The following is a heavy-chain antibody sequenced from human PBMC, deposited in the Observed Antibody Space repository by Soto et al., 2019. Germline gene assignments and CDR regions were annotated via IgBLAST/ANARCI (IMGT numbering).Heavy chain of an antibody. CDR3: VSSGRVVAGMDV. CDR2: INAANGNT. J-gene: IGHJ6*02. V-gene: IGHV1-3*01. Sequence: QVQLVQSGAEVKKPGASVKVSCKASGYSVTSYTMHWVRQATGQRLEWMGWINAANGNTKYSQTFQGRVTVTRSTSASIAYMELSSLTSDDTAVYYCVSSGRVVAGMDVWGQGTTVTVSS. D-gene: IGHD3-22*01. CDR1: GYSVTSYT.